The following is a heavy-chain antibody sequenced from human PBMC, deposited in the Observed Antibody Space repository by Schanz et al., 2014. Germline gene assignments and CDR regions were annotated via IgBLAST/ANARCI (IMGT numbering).Heavy chain of an antibody. D-gene: IGHD5-12*01. CDR3: ARGGGPEDVFDI. CDR2: INPSGGGT. V-gene: IGHV1-69*08. J-gene: IGHJ3*02. CDR1: RSTFSSYT. Sequence: QVQLVQSGAEVKKPGSPVKVSCKASRSTFSSYTISWVRQARGQGLEWVGIINPSGGGTSYAQRFQDRVRITADKSTSTAYMELSSLRSDDTAVYYCARGGGPEDVFDIWGQGTILTVSS.